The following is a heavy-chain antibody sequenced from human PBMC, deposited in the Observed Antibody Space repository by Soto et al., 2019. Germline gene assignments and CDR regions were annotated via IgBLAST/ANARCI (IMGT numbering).Heavy chain of an antibody. V-gene: IGHV3-48*01. CDR1: GFTFSSYC. CDR2: ICISSSSI. J-gene: IGHJ4*02. Sequence: EVQLVESGGGLVQPGGSLRLSCAASGFTFSSYCMSWVRQAPGKGLEWVSFICISSSSIYYADSVKGRFTISRDNAQHSLYLQMNSLRAADTAVYYCARDSPPSDYWGQGTLVTVSS. CDR3: ARDSPPSDY.